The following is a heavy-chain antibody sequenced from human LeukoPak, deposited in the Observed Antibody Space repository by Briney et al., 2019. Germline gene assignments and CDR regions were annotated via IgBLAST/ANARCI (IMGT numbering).Heavy chain of an antibody. CDR3: ARDNSVGDIAWWFDP. V-gene: IGHV1-2*02. D-gene: IGHD3-10*01. CDR1: GYTFTGYY. J-gene: IGHJ5*02. CDR2: INPNSGGT. Sequence: ASVKVSCKASGYTFTGYYIHWVRQAPGQGLEWMGWINPNSGGTNYAQKFQGRVIMTRNSSISKAYMELSSLRSEDTAVYYCARDNSVGDIAWWFDPWGQGTLVTVSS.